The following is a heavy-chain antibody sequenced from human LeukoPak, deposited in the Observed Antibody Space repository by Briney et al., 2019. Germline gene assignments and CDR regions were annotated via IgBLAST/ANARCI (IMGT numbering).Heavy chain of an antibody. CDR3: AKSDVVYDFWSGYYMGSDAFDI. Sequence: GGSLRLSCAASGFTFSSYAMSWVRQAPGKGLEWVSAISGSGGSTYYADSVKGRFTISRDNSKNTLYLQMNSLRAEDTAVYYCAKSDVVYDFWSGYYMGSDAFDIWGQGTMVTVSS. V-gene: IGHV3-23*01. CDR2: ISGSGGST. D-gene: IGHD3-3*01. J-gene: IGHJ3*02. CDR1: GFTFSSYA.